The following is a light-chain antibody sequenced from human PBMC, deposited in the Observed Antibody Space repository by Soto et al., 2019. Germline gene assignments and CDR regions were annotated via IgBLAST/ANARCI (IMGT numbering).Light chain of an antibody. CDR2: ESS. CDR1: QSVISY. CDR3: QQRSKWPQT. V-gene: IGKV3-11*01. Sequence: EIVLTQSPATLSLSPGERATLSCRASQSVISYLAWYQQKPGQAPRLLIYESSNRATGIAARFSGSGSGPDFTLTIRSLEPEDFAVYSCQQRSKWPQTFGQGTKVDIK. J-gene: IGKJ1*01.